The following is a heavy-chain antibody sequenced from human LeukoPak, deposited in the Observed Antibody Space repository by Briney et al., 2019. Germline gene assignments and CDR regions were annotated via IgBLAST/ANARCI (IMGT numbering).Heavy chain of an antibody. CDR2: IYYRGST. D-gene: IGHD1-1*01. Sequence: PSQTLSLTCTVSGGSISSGGYYWSWIRQHPGKGLEWIGYIYYRGSTYNNPSLKSRVTISVDTSKNQFSLKLSSVTAADTAVYHCARARDGYDLDYWGKGTLVTVSA. J-gene: IGHJ4*02. CDR1: GGSISSGGYY. CDR3: ARARDGYDLDY. V-gene: IGHV4-31*03.